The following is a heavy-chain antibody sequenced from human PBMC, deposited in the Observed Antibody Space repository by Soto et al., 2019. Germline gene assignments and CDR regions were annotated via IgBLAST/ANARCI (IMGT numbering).Heavy chain of an antibody. CDR3: ARGHRRYCDWLFPPDY. CDR1: GYTFTSYD. J-gene: IGHJ4*02. CDR2: MNPNSGNT. V-gene: IGHV1-8*01. D-gene: IGHD3-9*01. Sequence: ASVKVSCKASGYTFTSYDINWVRQATGQGLEWMGWMNPNSGNTGYAQKFQGRVTMTRNTSINTAYMELSSLRSEDTAVYYCARGHRRYCDWLFPPDYWGQGTRVTVSA.